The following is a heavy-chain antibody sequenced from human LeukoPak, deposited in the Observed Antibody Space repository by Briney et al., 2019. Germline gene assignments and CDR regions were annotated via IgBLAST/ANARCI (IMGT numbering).Heavy chain of an antibody. J-gene: IGHJ4*02. CDR3: ARRGAYYGNFDY. CDR1: GGSISSYY. V-gene: IGHV4-59*01. D-gene: IGHD1-26*01. Sequence: TSETLSLTCSVSGGSISSYYWSWIRQPPGKGLEWIGYIYYSGSTNYNPSLESRVTMSVDTSKNQFSLKLSSVTAADTAVYYCARRGAYYGNFDYWGQGTLVTVSS. CDR2: IYYSGST.